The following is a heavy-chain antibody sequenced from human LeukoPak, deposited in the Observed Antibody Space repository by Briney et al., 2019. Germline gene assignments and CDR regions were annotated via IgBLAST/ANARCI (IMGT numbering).Heavy chain of an antibody. J-gene: IGHJ4*02. CDR2: INPSGGST. Sequence: GASVKVSCTASGYTFTSYYMNWVRQAPGQGLEWMGIINPSGGSTSYAQKFQGRVTMTRDTSTSTVYMELSSLRSEDTAVYYCARYIFGEFDYWGQGTLVTVSS. CDR3: ARYIFGEFDY. CDR1: GYTFTSYY. V-gene: IGHV1-46*01. D-gene: IGHD3-10*01.